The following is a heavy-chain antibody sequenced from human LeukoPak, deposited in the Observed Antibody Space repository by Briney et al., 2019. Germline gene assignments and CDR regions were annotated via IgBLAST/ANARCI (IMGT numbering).Heavy chain of an antibody. D-gene: IGHD2-2*01. V-gene: IGHV3-21*01. J-gene: IGHJ4*02. CDR1: GLTFSSYS. Sequence: GGSLRLSCAASGLTFSSYSMNWVRQAPEKGLEWVSYIRTSTSYIYYADSVKGRFTISRDNAKKSLYLEMNGLRVEDTAVYYCARDSLSLTSYDSKFDYWGQGTLVTVSS. CDR2: IRTSTSYI. CDR3: ARDSLSLTSYDSKFDY.